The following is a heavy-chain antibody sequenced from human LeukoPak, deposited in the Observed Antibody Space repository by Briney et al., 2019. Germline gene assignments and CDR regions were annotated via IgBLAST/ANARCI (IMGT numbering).Heavy chain of an antibody. V-gene: IGHV3-30*03. CDR3: ARGVHQVGYCSGGSCYFEFDY. CDR2: ISYDGSNK. D-gene: IGHD2-15*01. CDR1: GFTFSSYG. Sequence: GGSLRLSCAASGFTFSSYGMHWVRQAPGKGLEWVAVISYDGSNKYSADSVKGRFTISRDNSKNTLYLQMNSLRAEDTAVYYCARGVHQVGYCSGGSCYFEFDYWGQGTLVTVSS. J-gene: IGHJ4*02.